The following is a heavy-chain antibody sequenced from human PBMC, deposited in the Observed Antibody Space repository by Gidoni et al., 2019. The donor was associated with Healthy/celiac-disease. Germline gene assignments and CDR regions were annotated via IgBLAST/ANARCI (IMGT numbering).Heavy chain of an antibody. CDR1: GYTFTGYY. J-gene: IGHJ5*02. Sequence: QVQLVQSGAEVKKPGASVKVSCKASGYTFTGYYRHWVRQAPGQGLEWMGWSNPNSGGTNYAQKFQGRVTMTRDTSISTAYMELSRLRSDDTAVYYCARSRSPGFGDSTGLRFDPWGQGTLVTVSS. CDR3: ARSRSPGFGDSTGLRFDP. V-gene: IGHV1-2*02. D-gene: IGHD3-10*01. CDR2: SNPNSGGT.